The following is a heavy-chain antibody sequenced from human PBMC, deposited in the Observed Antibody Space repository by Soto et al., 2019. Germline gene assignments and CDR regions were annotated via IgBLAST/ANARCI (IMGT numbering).Heavy chain of an antibody. CDR1: GFTFSSYG. D-gene: IGHD3-22*01. CDR3: AKDTYYYDSSGSRGDAFDI. J-gene: IGHJ3*02. Sequence: GGSLRLSCAASGFTFSSYGMHWVRQAPGKGLEWVAVISYDGSNKYYADSVKGRFTISRDNSKNTLYLQMNSLRAEDTAVYYCAKDTYYYDSSGSRGDAFDIWGQGTMVTVSS. CDR2: ISYDGSNK. V-gene: IGHV3-30*18.